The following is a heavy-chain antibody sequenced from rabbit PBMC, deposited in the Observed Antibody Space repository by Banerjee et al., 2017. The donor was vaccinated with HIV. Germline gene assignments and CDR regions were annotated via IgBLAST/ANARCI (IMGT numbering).Heavy chain of an antibody. CDR1: GFSFSSSYY. J-gene: IGHJ4*01. V-gene: IGHV1S43*01. Sequence: QEQLVESGGGLVKPEGSLTLTCTASGFSFSSSYYMCWVRQTPGKGLEWIGCIYTSSGSTWYASWVNGRFTISRSTSLNTVDLKMTSLTAADTATYFCARDRDTGTVYYFDLWGPGTLVTVS. D-gene: IGHD7-1*01. CDR2: IYTSSGST. CDR3: ARDRDTGTVYYFDL.